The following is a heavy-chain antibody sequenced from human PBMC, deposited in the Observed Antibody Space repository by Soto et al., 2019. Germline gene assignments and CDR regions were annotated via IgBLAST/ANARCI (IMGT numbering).Heavy chain of an antibody. J-gene: IGHJ6*02. D-gene: IGHD3-10*01. CDR1: GFTFCRYA. Sequence: PGGSLRASCAASGFTFCRYAMSWVRLGPGKGLEWVSAISGSGGRTYYADSVKGRFTISRDNSKNTLYLQMNSLRAEDTAVYYCAKASWFGESYYGMDVWGQGTTVTVSS. CDR3: AKASWFGESYYGMDV. V-gene: IGHV3-23*01. CDR2: ISGSGGRT.